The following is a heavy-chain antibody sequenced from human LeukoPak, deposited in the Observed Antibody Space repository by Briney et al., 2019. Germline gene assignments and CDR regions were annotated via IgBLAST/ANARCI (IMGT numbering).Heavy chain of an antibody. CDR3: ARERYDSQIDY. V-gene: IGHV3-21*01. Sequence: GGSLRLSCAASGFTFSIAWMNWVRQAPGKGLEWVSSISSSCSYIYYADSVKGRFTISRDNAKNSLYLQMNILRAEDTAVYYCARERYDSQIDYWGQGTLVTVSS. J-gene: IGHJ4*02. D-gene: IGHD3-22*01. CDR2: ISSSCSYI. CDR1: GFTFSIAW.